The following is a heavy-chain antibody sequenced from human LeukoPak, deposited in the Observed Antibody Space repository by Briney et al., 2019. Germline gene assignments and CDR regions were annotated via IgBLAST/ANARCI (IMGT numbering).Heavy chain of an antibody. CDR3: AKDVCGGDCYTFDF. Sequence: GGSLRLSCAASRFTLRSSGMHWVRQAPGKGLERVAVISYDGSNKYYADSVKGRFTISRDNSKNTLYLQMNSLRAEDTAVYYCAKDVCGGDCYTFDFWGQGTLVTVSS. V-gene: IGHV3-30*18. CDR2: ISYDGSNK. D-gene: IGHD2-21*02. J-gene: IGHJ4*02. CDR1: RFTLRSSG.